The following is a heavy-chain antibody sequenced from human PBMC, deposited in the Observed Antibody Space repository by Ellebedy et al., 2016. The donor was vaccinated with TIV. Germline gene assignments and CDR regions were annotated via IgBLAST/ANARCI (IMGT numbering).Heavy chain of an antibody. CDR2: IKQDGSEK. D-gene: IGHD3-10*01. J-gene: IGHJ4*02. Sequence: PGGSLRLSCAASGFTFSSYWMSWVRQAPGKGLEWVANIKQDGSEKYYVDSVKGRFTISRDNAKNSLYLQMNSLRAEDTAVYYCARVPLLWFGELPYYFDYWGQGTLVTVSS. V-gene: IGHV3-7*03. CDR1: GFTFSSYW. CDR3: ARVPLLWFGELPYYFDY.